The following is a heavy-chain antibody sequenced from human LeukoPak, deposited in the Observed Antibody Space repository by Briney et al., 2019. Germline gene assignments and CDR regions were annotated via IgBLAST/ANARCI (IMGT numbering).Heavy chain of an antibody. CDR2: ISGSGGST. D-gene: IGHD1-26*01. Sequence: GGSLRLSCAASGFTFSSYSMNWVRQAPGKGLEWVSAISGSGGSTYYADSVKGRFTISRDNSKNTLYLQMNSLRAEDTAVYYCANLVGATPFDYWGQGTLVTVSS. CDR3: ANLVGATPFDY. V-gene: IGHV3-23*01. J-gene: IGHJ4*02. CDR1: GFTFSSYS.